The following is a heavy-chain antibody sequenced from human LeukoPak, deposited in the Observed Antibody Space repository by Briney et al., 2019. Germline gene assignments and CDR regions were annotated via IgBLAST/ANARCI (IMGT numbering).Heavy chain of an antibody. CDR3: ARDYCGGDCYNFDY. CDR2: IWYDGSNK. CDR1: GFTFSSYG. J-gene: IGHJ4*02. D-gene: IGHD2-21*01. Sequence: GRSLRLSCAASGFTFSSYGMHWVRQAPGKGREWVAVIWYDGSNKYYADSVKGRFNISRDNSRNTLYLQMNSLRAEDTAVYYCARDYCGGDCYNFDYWGQGTLVTVSS. V-gene: IGHV3-33*01.